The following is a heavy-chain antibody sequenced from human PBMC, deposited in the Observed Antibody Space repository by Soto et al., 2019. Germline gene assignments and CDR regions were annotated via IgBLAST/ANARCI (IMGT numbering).Heavy chain of an antibody. CDR2: IDLSGTTT. V-gene: IGHV3-23*03. Sequence: GGSLRLSCAASGFSFSGYSMSWVRQAPGKGLEWVPFIDLSGTTTYYSDSVKGRFTISKDNSMNTVYLQMNSLRAEDTAIYYCAKDGQWLSTKFFDYWGQGTLVTVSS. CDR1: GFSFSGYS. J-gene: IGHJ4*02. D-gene: IGHD6-19*01. CDR3: AKDGQWLSTKFFDY.